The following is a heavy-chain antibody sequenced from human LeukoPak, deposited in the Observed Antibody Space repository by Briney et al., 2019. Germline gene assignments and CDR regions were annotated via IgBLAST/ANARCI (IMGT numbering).Heavy chain of an antibody. CDR3: AVVWFGDPEDY. J-gene: IGHJ4*02. V-gene: IGHV3-21*01. Sequence: GGSLRLSCAASEFSVGSNYMTWVRQAPGKGLEWVSSISSSSSYIYYADSVKGRFTISRDNAKNSLYLQMNSLRAEDTAVYYCAVVWFGDPEDYWGQGTLVTVSS. CDR2: ISSSSSYI. CDR1: EFSVGSNY. D-gene: IGHD3-10*01.